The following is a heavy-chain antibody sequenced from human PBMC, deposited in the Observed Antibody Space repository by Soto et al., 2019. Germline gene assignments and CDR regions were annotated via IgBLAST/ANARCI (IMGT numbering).Heavy chain of an antibody. CDR3: ARDRSRVRGVDYYYGMDV. CDR2: INPSGGST. D-gene: IGHD3-10*01. V-gene: IGHV1-46*01. J-gene: IGHJ6*02. CDR1: GYTFTSYY. Sequence: ASVKVSCKASGYTFTSYYIHWVRQAPGQGLEWMGIINPSGGSTSYAQKFQGRVTMTRDTSTSTVYMELSSLRSEDTAVYYCARDRSRVRGVDYYYGMDVWGQGTTVTVSS.